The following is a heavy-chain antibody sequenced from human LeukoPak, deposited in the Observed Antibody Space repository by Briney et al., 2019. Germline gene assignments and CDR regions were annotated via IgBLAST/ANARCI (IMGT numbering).Heavy chain of an antibody. CDR3: ARGHIVLMVYARRVWFDP. J-gene: IGHJ5*02. D-gene: IGHD2-8*01. V-gene: IGHV4-34*01. CDR2: INHSGST. CDR1: GGSSSGYY. Sequence: SETLSLTCAVYGGSSSGYYWSWIRQPPGKGLEWIGEINHSGSTNYNPSLKSRVTISVDTSKNQFSLKLSSVTAADTAVYYCARGHIVLMVYARRVWFDPWGQGTLVTVSS.